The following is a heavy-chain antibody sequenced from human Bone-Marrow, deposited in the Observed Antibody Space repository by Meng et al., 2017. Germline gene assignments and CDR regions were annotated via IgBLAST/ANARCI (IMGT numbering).Heavy chain of an antibody. Sequence: ALRLSCAASGFTFSSYAMHWVRQAPGKGLEWVAVISYDGSNKYYADSVKGRFAISRDNSKNTLYLQMNSLRAEDTAVYYCARSRGVMYSSSWYGFDYWGQRTLVTVSS. CDR3: ARSRGVMYSSSWYGFDY. J-gene: IGHJ4*02. D-gene: IGHD6-13*01. V-gene: IGHV3-30*01. CDR2: ISYDGSNK. CDR1: GFTFSSYA.